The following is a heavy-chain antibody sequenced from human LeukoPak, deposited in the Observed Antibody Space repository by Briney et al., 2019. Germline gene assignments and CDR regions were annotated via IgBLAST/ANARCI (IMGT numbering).Heavy chain of an antibody. J-gene: IGHJ3*02. CDR3: ARSDGDYGIGAFDI. Sequence: GGSLRLSCAASGFTFSSYSMNWVRQAPGKGLEWVSSISSSSSYIYYADSVKGRFTISRDNAKNSLYLQMNNLRAEDTAVYYCARSDGDYGIGAFDIWGQGTMVTVSS. CDR1: GFTFSSYS. D-gene: IGHD4-17*01. CDR2: ISSSSSYI. V-gene: IGHV3-21*01.